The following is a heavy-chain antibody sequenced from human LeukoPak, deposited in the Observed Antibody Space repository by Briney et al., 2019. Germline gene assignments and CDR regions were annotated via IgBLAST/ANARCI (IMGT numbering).Heavy chain of an antibody. V-gene: IGHV3-23*01. Sequence: GGSLRLSCAASGHTFSSYAMSWVRQAPGKGLEWVSAISGSGGSTYYADYVKGRLTISRDNSKNTLYLQMNSLRAEDTAVYYCAKPGSGYYYFDYWGQGTLVTVSS. CDR3: AKPGSGYYYFDY. CDR2: ISGSGGST. D-gene: IGHD3-22*01. CDR1: GHTFSSYA. J-gene: IGHJ4*02.